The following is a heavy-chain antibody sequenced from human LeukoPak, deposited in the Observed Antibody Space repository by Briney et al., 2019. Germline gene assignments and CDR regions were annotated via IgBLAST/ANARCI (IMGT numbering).Heavy chain of an antibody. J-gene: IGHJ4*02. CDR1: GFTFSDYY. Sequence: PGGSLRLSCAAAGFTFSDYYMDWARQAPGKGLEWVSGISGSGGNTYYADSVKGRFTISRDNSNNTLYLQMDSLRPEDTAVYYCAKEWTARISTWYDNWGQGTLVTVSS. CDR3: AKEWTARISTWYDN. V-gene: IGHV3-23*01. D-gene: IGHD2-21*02. CDR2: ISGSGGNT.